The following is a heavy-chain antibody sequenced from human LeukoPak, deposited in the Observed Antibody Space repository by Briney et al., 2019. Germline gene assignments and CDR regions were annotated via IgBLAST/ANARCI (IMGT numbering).Heavy chain of an antibody. Sequence: SETLSLTCTVSGCSISSSSYYWGWIRQPPGKGLEWIGSIYYSGSTYYNPSLKSRVTISVDTSKNQVSLKLSSVTAADTAVYYCARPYDSSGYEAFDIWGQGTMVTVSS. V-gene: IGHV4-39*01. CDR1: GCSISSSSYY. CDR3: ARPYDSSGYEAFDI. J-gene: IGHJ3*02. D-gene: IGHD3-22*01. CDR2: IYYSGST.